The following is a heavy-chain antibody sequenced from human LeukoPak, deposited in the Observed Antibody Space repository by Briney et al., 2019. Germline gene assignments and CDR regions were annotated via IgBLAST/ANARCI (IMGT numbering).Heavy chain of an antibody. Sequence: SETLSLTCTVSGGSISSFYWNWIRQPPGKGLEWIGHIYYSGSTNYSPSLKSQVTISVDTSKNQFSLKLSSVTAADTAVYYCARGSADYWGQGTLVTVSS. CDR1: GGSISSFY. J-gene: IGHJ4*02. CDR2: IYYSGST. CDR3: ARGSADY. V-gene: IGHV4-59*08.